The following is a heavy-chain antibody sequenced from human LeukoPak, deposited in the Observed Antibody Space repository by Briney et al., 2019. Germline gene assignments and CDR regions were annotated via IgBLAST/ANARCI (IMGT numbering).Heavy chain of an antibody. J-gene: IGHJ4*02. D-gene: IGHD1-26*01. CDR2: ISDSGGST. Sequence: GGSLRLSCTASGFTLSSYAMAWVRQAPGKGLDWVSTISDSGGSTFYADSVKGRFTISRDNSRNIVFLQINSLRAEDTAMFYCTGLYGGSYAYWGQGTLVTVSS. V-gene: IGHV3-23*01. CDR1: GFTLSSYA. CDR3: TGLYGGSYAY.